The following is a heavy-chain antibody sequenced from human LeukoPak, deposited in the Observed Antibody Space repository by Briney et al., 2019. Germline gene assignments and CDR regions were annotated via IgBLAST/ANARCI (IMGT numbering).Heavy chain of an antibody. D-gene: IGHD3-9*01. CDR1: GFTFTTYW. V-gene: IGHV3-7*04. CDR3: ARGGWDFAWLKGAFDI. CDR2: IKRDGSEK. Sequence: GGSLRLSCAASGFTFTTYWMSWVRQAPGKGLEWVANIKRDGSEKFYLDSLRGRFTISRDNAKNSLYLQMNSLRAEDTAVYFCARGGWDFAWLKGAFDIWGQGTVVTVSS. J-gene: IGHJ3*02.